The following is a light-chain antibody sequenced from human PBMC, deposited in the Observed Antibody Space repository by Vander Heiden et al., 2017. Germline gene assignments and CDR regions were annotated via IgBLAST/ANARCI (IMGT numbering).Light chain of an antibody. CDR1: QSISRW. Sequence: DIQMTQSPSTLSVSVGDRVTITCRASQSISRWFAWYQQKPGKAPKLLIYDVSSLGSGVPSRFSGSGSGTEFTLTISSLQPDDFASYYCQQYNSYSGYTFGQGTKLEIK. CDR3: QQYNSYSGYT. J-gene: IGKJ2*01. V-gene: IGKV1-5*01. CDR2: DVS.